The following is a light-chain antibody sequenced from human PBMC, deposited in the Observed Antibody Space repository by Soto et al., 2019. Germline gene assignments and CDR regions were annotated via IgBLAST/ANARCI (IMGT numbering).Light chain of an antibody. J-gene: IGLJ2*01. CDR1: TGAVTSGHY. V-gene: IGLV7-46*01. CDR2: DTT. CDR3: LLSYSSTVV. Sequence: QTVVTQEPSLTVSPGGTVTLTCGSSTGAVTSGHYPYWFQQKPGQAPRALIYDTTNKHSWAPARFSGSLLGGKAALTLSGAQPEDEADYYCLLSYSSTVVFGGGTKVTVL.